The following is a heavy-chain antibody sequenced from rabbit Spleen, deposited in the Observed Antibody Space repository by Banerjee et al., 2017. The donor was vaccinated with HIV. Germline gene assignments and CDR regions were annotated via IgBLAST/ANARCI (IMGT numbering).Heavy chain of an antibody. D-gene: IGHD1-1*01. J-gene: IGHJ4*01. CDR3: ARDLASVIGWNFNL. V-gene: IGHV1S40*01. CDR1: SFSTSYY. CDR2: MYPDGIGST. Sequence: SFSTSYYICWVRQAPGKGLEWIGCMYPDGIGSTAYATWAKGRFTISKASWTTVTLQMTSLTAADTARYFCARDLASVIGWNFNLWGPGTLVTVS.